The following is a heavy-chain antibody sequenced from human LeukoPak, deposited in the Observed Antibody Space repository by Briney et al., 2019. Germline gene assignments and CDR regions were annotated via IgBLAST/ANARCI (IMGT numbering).Heavy chain of an antibody. CDR2: GDPEDGET. V-gene: IGHV1-69-2*01. J-gene: IGHJ4*02. Sequence: ASVKVSCQASGYHFPDYYMHWGEQAPGKGPEWMGRGDPEDGETIYAEKFQGRVTITADTSTDTAYMEVRSLRSDDMAVYYCARDHINMRVVAPDWLDHWGQGTLVTISS. CDR1: GYHFPDYY. CDR3: ARDHINMRVVAPDWLDH. D-gene: IGHD3-22*01.